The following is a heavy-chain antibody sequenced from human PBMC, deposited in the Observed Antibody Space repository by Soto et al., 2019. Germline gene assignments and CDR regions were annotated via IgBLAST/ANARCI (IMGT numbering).Heavy chain of an antibody. CDR3: VSSPVGDAFNV. CDR2: ISSGSDYI. J-gene: IGHJ3*01. Sequence: EVQLVESGGGLVKPGGSLRLSCAASGFTFSSYSMNWVRQAPGKGLEWVSSISSGSDYIFYADSVKGRFTISRDNAKNSLFLQMNSLTAEDTAAYYSVSSPVGDAFNVWGQGTVVTVSS. V-gene: IGHV3-21*01. CDR1: GFTFSSYS.